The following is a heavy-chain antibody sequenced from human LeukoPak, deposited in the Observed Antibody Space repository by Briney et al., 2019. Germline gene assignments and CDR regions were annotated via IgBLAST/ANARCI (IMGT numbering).Heavy chain of an antibody. J-gene: IGHJ6*03. D-gene: IGHD3-22*01. V-gene: IGHV3-30*02. CDR2: IRYDGSNK. CDR3: AKDSYYDSSGYYPYYYYYYYMDV. CDR1: GFTFSSYG. Sequence: GGSLRLSCAASGFTFSSYGMHWVRQAPGKGLEWVAFIRYDGSNKYYADSVKGRFTISRDDSKNTLYLQMNSLRAEDTAVYYCAKDSYYDSSGYYPYYYYYYYMDVWGKGTTVTISS.